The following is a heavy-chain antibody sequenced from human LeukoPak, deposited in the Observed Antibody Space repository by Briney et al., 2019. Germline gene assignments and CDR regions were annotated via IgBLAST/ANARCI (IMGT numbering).Heavy chain of an antibody. D-gene: IGHD3-22*01. Sequence: SETLSLTCAVYGGSFSGYYWSWIRQPPGKGLEWIGYIYYSGATNYNPSLKSRVTISVDTSTKNQFSLKLTSVTAADTAVYYCARHDISDSSGYYPLDYWGQGTLVTVSS. V-gene: IGHV4-59*08. J-gene: IGHJ4*02. CDR1: GGSFSGYY. CDR3: ARHDISDSSGYYPLDY. CDR2: IYYSGAT.